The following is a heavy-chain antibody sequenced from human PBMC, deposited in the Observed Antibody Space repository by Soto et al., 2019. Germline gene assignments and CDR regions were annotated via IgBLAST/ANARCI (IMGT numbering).Heavy chain of an antibody. CDR2: IYYSGIT. CDR3: ARDSRGGYYFDY. J-gene: IGHJ4*02. Sequence: SETLSLTCAVSGDSISSGGYSWNWIRQPPGKGLEWIGYIYYSGITYYNPSLKSRLTISVDRSKNQFSLRLTSVTAADTAVYYCARDSRGGYYFDYWGQGTLVTVSS. CDR1: GDSISSGGYS. D-gene: IGHD1-26*01. V-gene: IGHV4-30-2*01.